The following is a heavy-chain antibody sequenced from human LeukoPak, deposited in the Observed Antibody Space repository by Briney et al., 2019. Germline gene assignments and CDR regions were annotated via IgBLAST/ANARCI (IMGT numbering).Heavy chain of an antibody. V-gene: IGHV4-59*01. D-gene: IGHD1-1*01. CDR1: GGSISSYY. J-gene: IGHJ5*02. Sequence: SETLSLTCTVSGGSISSYYWSWIRQPPGKGLEWIGYIYYSGSTNYNPSLKSRVTISVDTSKNQFSLKLSSVTAADTAVYYCASPGLPRRTTVWFDPWGQGTLVTVSS. CDR2: IYYSGST. CDR3: ASPGLPRRTTVWFDP.